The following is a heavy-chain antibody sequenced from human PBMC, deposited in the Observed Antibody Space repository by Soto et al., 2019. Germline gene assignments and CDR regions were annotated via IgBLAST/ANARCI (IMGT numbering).Heavy chain of an antibody. CDR2: ITSSGSAT. D-gene: IGHD5-12*01. V-gene: IGHV3-48*01. Sequence: EVQLVESGGGLVQPGGSLRLSCAASGFTFSIYSMNWVRQAPGKGLGWVSYITSSGSATYYADTVKGRFTISRDNAKNSLYLQMTSLRAEDTAVYYCTRGYTGYAQAGLDSWGQGTLVTVSA. CDR1: GFTFSIYS. J-gene: IGHJ4*02. CDR3: TRGYTGYAQAGLDS.